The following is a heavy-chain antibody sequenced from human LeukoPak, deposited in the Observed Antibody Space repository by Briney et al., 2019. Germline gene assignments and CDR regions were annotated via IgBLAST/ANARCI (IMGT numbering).Heavy chain of an antibody. CDR3: ARASRGLAVAGSDF. Sequence: GGSLRLSCAASGFTFSSYWMSWVRQAPGKGLEWVANIKQDGSEKYYVDSVKGRFTISRDNAKDSLYLQMSSLRAEDTAVYYCARASRGLAVAGSDFWGQGTLVTVSS. CDR1: GFTFSSYW. D-gene: IGHD6-19*01. V-gene: IGHV3-7*01. J-gene: IGHJ4*02. CDR2: IKQDGSEK.